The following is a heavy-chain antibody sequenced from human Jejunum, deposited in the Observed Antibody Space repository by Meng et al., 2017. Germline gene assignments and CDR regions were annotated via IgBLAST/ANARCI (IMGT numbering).Heavy chain of an antibody. CDR2: INPNSGDT. Sequence: ASVKVSCKASGYTFTDYYVHWVRQAPGQGLEWVGWINPNSGDTHYAQNFQGRVTLTRDTSISTAYMELSGLRSDDSALYYCASGVLITDFYLDGMDVWGQGTTVTVS. D-gene: IGHD2-8*01. J-gene: IGHJ6*02. CDR1: GYTFTDYY. V-gene: IGHV1-2*02. CDR3: ASGVLITDFYLDGMDV.